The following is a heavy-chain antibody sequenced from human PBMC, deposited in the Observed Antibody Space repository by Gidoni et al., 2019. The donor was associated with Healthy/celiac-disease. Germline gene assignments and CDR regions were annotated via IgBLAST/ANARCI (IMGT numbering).Heavy chain of an antibody. Sequence: QLQLQESGPGLVKPSETLSLTCTVSGGSISSSSYYWGWIRQPPGKGLEWIGSIYYSGSTYYNPSLKSRVTISVDTSKNQFSLKLSSVTAADTAVYYCARTYYYDSSGYIGDAFDIWGQGTMVTVSS. J-gene: IGHJ3*02. CDR3: ARTYYYDSSGYIGDAFDI. CDR1: GGSISSSSYY. V-gene: IGHV4-39*07. CDR2: IYYSGST. D-gene: IGHD3-22*01.